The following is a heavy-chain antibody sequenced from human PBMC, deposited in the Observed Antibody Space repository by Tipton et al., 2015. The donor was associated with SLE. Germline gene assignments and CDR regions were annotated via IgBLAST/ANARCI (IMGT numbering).Heavy chain of an antibody. V-gene: IGHV4-59*11. J-gene: IGHJ5*02. D-gene: IGHD2-15*01. CDR2: IYYSGNT. CDR1: GGSFSTHY. CDR3: ARDIEDCSGHLCSNWFDP. Sequence: TLSLTCTVSGGSFSTHYWSWIRQPPGKGLEWIGYIYYSGNTNYNPSLKSRVTISIDTSKNHFSLKLRSVTAVDTAMYYCARDIEDCSGHLCSNWFDPCGQGTLVTVSS.